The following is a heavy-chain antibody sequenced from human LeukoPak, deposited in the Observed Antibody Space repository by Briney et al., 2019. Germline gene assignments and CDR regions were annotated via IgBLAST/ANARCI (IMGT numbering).Heavy chain of an antibody. CDR1: GYTFTSYD. D-gene: IGHD3-10*01. Sequence: ASVKVSCKASGYTFTSYDINWVRQATGQGLEWMGWMNPNSGNTGYAQKFQGRVTMTRNTSISTAYMELSSLRSEDTAVYYCARARRMVRGVIIERSQTYYFDYWGQGTLVTVSS. CDR3: ARARRMVRGVIIERSQTYYFDY. CDR2: MNPNSGNT. J-gene: IGHJ4*02. V-gene: IGHV1-8*01.